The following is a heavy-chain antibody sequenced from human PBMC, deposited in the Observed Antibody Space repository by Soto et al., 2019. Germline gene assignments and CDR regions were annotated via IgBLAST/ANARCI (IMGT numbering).Heavy chain of an antibody. Sequence: SVKVSCKASVGTFSSYAISWVRQAPGQGLEWMGGIIPIFGTANYAQKFQGRVTITADESTSTAYMELSSLRSEDTAVYYCARESRGYSGYDPNWFDPWGQGTLVTVSS. J-gene: IGHJ5*02. CDR1: VGTFSSYA. CDR2: IIPIFGTA. V-gene: IGHV1-69*13. D-gene: IGHD5-12*01. CDR3: ARESRGYSGYDPNWFDP.